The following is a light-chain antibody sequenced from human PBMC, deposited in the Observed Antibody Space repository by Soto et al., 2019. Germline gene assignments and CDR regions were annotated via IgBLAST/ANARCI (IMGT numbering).Light chain of an antibody. Sequence: QSVLTQPPSVSGAPGQRVTISCTGSSSNIGAGYDVHWYQQLPGTAPKLLIYGNNNRPSGVPDRFSGSKSGPSASLAITGPQAGEEANFSCRSFDSSLGGGVFGGGTKLTVL. J-gene: IGLJ2*01. CDR1: SSNIGAGYD. CDR3: RSFDSSLGGGV. CDR2: GNN. V-gene: IGLV1-40*01.